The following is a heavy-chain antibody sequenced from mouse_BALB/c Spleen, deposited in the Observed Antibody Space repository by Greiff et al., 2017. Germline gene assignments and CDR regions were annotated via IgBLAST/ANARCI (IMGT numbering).Heavy chain of an antibody. CDR1: GFTFTDYY. CDR2: IRNKANGYTT. J-gene: IGHJ3*01. CDR3: AKSSYRSSFAY. V-gene: IGHV7-3*02. Sequence: EVQLVESGGGLVQPGGSLRLSCATSGFTFTDYYMSWVRQPPGKALEWLGFIRNKANGYTTEYSASVKGRFTISRDNSQSILYLQMNTLRAEDSATYYCAKSSYRSSFAYWGQGTLVTVSA. D-gene: IGHD2-14*01.